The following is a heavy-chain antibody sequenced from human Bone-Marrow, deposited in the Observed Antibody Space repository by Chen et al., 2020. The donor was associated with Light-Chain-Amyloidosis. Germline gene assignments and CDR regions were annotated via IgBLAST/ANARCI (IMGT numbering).Heavy chain of an antibody. CDR1: GYTFPNSW. CDR2: IYPDDSAA. Sequence: EVQLEQSGPEVKKPGESLKISCKGSGYTFPNSWIGWVRQMPGKGLEWMGVIYPDDSAARYSPSFEGQVTISADKSITTAYLQWMSRKASDTAMYYCARRRDGYNFDYWGQGTLVTVSS. V-gene: IGHV5-51*01. CDR3: ARRRDGYNFDY. J-gene: IGHJ4*02. D-gene: IGHD5-12*01.